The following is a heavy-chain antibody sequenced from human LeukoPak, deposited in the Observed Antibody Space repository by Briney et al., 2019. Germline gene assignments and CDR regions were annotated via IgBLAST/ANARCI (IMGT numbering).Heavy chain of an antibody. J-gene: IGHJ3*02. CDR1: GGSISSSSYY. CDR3: ARHYYDSSGYPNPGAFDI. V-gene: IGHV4-39*01. D-gene: IGHD3-22*01. CDR2: IYYSGST. Sequence: PSETLSLTCTVSGGSISSSSYYWGWIRQPPGKGLEWIGSIYYSGSTYYNPSLKSRVTISVDTSKNQFSLKLSSVTAADTAVYYCARHYYDSSGYPNPGAFDIWGQGTMVTVSS.